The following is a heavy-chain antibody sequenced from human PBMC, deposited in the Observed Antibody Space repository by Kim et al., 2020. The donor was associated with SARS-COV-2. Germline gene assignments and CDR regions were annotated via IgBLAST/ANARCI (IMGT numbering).Heavy chain of an antibody. V-gene: IGHV1-69*04. CDR2: IIPILGIA. CDR1: GGTFSSYA. CDR3: ARVDCGGDCYSPYYYYGMDV. Sequence: SVKVSCKASGGTFSSYAISWVRQAPGQGLEWMGRIIPILGIANYAQKFQGRVTITADKSTSTAYMELSSLRSEDTAVYYCARVDCGGDCYSPYYYYGMDVWGQGTTVTVSS. J-gene: IGHJ6*02. D-gene: IGHD2-21*02.